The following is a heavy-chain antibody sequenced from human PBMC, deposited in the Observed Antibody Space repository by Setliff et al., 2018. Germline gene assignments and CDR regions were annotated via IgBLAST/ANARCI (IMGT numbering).Heavy chain of an antibody. Sequence: SETLSLTCAVYGGSFSGYYWSWIRQPPGMGLEWIGEINRSGSANYNPSLKSRVTISVDTSKNQFSLKLSSVTAADTAVYYCATDLLGLYYGLDVWGQGTTVTVSS. CDR2: INRSGSA. V-gene: IGHV4-34*01. CDR3: ATDLLGLYYGLDV. CDR1: GGSFSGYY. D-gene: IGHD3-16*01. J-gene: IGHJ6*02.